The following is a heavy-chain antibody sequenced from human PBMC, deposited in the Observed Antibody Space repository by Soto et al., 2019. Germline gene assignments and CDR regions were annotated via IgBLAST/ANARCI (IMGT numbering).Heavy chain of an antibody. CDR2: ISAYNGNT. CDR3: ARDATKYKYYDFWTPNWFDP. Sequence: ASVKVSCKASGYTFTSYGISWVRQAPGQGLEWMGWISAYNGNTNYAQKLQGRVTMTTDTSTSTAYMELRSLRSDDTAVYYCARDATKYKYYDFWTPNWFDPWGQGTLVTVSS. J-gene: IGHJ5*02. D-gene: IGHD3-3*01. V-gene: IGHV1-18*01. CDR1: GYTFTSYG.